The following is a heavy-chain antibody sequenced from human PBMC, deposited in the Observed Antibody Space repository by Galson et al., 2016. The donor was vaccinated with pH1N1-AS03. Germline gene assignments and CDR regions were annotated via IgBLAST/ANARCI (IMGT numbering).Heavy chain of an antibody. CDR3: ARPKNGGNSQVNAFDL. CDR1: GFTFSTYG. CDR2: ISRSSSFI. Sequence: SLRLSCAASGFTFSTYGMNWVRQAPGKGLEWVSSISRSSSFIYYADSVSGRFTIYRDNAENSLYLQMDSLRAEDTAAYYCARPKNGGNSQVNAFDLWGQGTMVTVSS. J-gene: IGHJ3*01. D-gene: IGHD4-23*01. V-gene: IGHV3-21*01.